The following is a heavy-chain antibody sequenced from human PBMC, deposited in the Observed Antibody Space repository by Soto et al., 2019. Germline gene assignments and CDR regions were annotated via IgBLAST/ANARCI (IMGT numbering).Heavy chain of an antibody. V-gene: IGHV3-23*01. D-gene: IGHD4-17*01. Sequence: GGSLRLSCAASGFIFSTYAMNWVRQAPGKGLECVSAISNTGGSTFYAESVRGRFTISRDNSINTLYLQMTSLRTEDTAVYYCAHPRGYGVFDAVDIWGQGTMATVSS. CDR1: GFIFSTYA. CDR3: AHPRGYGVFDAVDI. CDR2: ISNTGGST. J-gene: IGHJ3*02.